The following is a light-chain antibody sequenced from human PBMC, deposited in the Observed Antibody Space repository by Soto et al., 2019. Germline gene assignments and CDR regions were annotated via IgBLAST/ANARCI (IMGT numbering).Light chain of an antibody. V-gene: IGLV2-14*01. CDR1: SRDVGGYNY. J-gene: IGLJ2*01. CDR3: SSYTSSITVDVV. CDR2: EVS. Sequence: QSVLTQPASVSGSPGQSITISCTGTSRDVGGYNYVSWYHQHPGKAPKLMIYEVSNRPSGVSNRFSGSKSGNTASLTISGLQAEDEADYYCSSYTSSITVDVVFGGGTQLTVL.